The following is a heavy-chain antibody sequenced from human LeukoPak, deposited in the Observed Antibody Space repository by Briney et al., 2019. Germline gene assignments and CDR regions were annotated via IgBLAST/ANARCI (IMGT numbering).Heavy chain of an antibody. J-gene: IGHJ5*02. CDR2: IIPILGIA. D-gene: IGHD5-24*01. CDR1: GGTFSSYT. Sequence: ASVKVSCKASGGTFSSYTISWVRQATGQGLEWMGRIIPILGIADYAQKFQGRVTITADKSTSTAYMELSSLRSEDTALYYCASGVEDGRGNWFDPWGQGTLVTVSS. V-gene: IGHV1-69*02. CDR3: ASGVEDGRGNWFDP.